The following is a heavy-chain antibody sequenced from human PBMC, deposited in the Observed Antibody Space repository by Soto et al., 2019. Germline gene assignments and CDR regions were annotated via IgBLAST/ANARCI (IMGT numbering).Heavy chain of an antibody. D-gene: IGHD1-26*01. V-gene: IGHV4-59*12. Sequence: QVQLQESGPGLVKPSETLSLTCSVSNGSISGFYWTWIRQPPGKILEWIGYIHYSGRTDYNPSFTSRATMSVDTSKNQFSLNLKSITAADTAVYYCVRVGVGIGNHFDSWGRGTLVTVSS. CDR2: IHYSGRT. CDR1: NGSISGFY. J-gene: IGHJ4*02. CDR3: VRVGVGIGNHFDS.